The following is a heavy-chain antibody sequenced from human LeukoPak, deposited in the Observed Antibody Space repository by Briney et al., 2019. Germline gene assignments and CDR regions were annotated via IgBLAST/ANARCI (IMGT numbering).Heavy chain of an antibody. CDR2: INPSGGST. CDR3: ARDMSRPPPEMATIPDAFDI. D-gene: IGHD5-24*01. Sequence: ASVKVSCKASGYTFTSYYMHWVRQAPGQGLEWMGIINPSGGSTSYAQKFRGRVTMTRDMSTSTVYMELSSLRSEDTAVYYCARDMSRPPPEMATIPDAFDIWGQGTMVTVSS. V-gene: IGHV1-46*01. CDR1: GYTFTSYY. J-gene: IGHJ3*02.